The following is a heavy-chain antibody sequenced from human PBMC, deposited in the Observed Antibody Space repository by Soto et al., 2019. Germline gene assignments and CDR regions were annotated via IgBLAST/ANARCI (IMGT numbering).Heavy chain of an antibody. Sequence: ASVKVSCKASGGTFSSYAISWVRQAPGQGPEWMGGIIPIFGTANYAQKFQGRVTITADESTSTAYMELSSLRSEDTAVYYCARLQGYDSSGYPGYWGQGTLVTVSS. V-gene: IGHV1-69*13. CDR3: ARLQGYDSSGYPGY. D-gene: IGHD3-22*01. J-gene: IGHJ4*02. CDR2: IIPIFGTA. CDR1: GGTFSSYA.